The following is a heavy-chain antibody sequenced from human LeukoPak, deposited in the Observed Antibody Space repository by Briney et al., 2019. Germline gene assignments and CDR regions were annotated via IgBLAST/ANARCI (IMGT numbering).Heavy chain of an antibody. Sequence: GSLRLSCAASGFTFSSYGMHWVRQAPGKGLEWVAVIWYDGSNKYYADSVKGRFAISRDNSKNTLYLQMNSLRAEDTAVYYCAKDRPPTIFFGYWGQGTLVTVSS. V-gene: IGHV3-33*06. D-gene: IGHD3-3*01. CDR3: AKDRPPTIFFGY. CDR1: GFTFSSYG. J-gene: IGHJ4*02. CDR2: IWYDGSNK.